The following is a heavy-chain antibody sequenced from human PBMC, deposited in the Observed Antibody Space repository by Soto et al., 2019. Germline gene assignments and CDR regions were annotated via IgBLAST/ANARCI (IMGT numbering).Heavy chain of an antibody. D-gene: IGHD3-10*01. CDR2: IVVGSGNT. V-gene: IGHV1-58*01. Sequence: SVKVSCKASGFTFTSSAVQWVRQARGQRLEWIGWIVVGSGNTNYAQKFQERVTITRDMSTSTAYMELSSLRSEDTAVYYCAAPYGSGSYSAFDIWGQGTMVTVSS. CDR3: AAPYGSGSYSAFDI. CDR1: GFTFTSSA. J-gene: IGHJ3*02.